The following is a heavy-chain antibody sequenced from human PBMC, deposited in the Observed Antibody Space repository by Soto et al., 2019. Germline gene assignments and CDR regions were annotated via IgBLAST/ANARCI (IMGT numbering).Heavy chain of an antibody. D-gene: IGHD6-19*01. CDR3: TRWPRRDSSGWDIGY. Sequence: RGSLRLSCAASGFTFRSSWMHWVRQAPGKGLVWVSRINSDGSVTTYADSVKGRFTISRDNARNTLYLQMNSLRAEDTAMYYCTRWPRRDSSGWDIGYWGQGTLVTVYS. J-gene: IGHJ4*02. V-gene: IGHV3-74*01. CDR1: GFTFRSSW. CDR2: INSDGSVT.